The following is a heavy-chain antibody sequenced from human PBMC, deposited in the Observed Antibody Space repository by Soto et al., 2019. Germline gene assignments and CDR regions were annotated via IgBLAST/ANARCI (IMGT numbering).Heavy chain of an antibody. CDR3: ARDLYSSSARYFDY. V-gene: IGHV3-21*01. CDR1: GFTFSSYS. D-gene: IGHD6-6*01. J-gene: IGHJ4*02. Sequence: EVQLVESGGGLVKPGGSLRLSCAASGFTFSSYSMNWVRQAPGKGLEWVSSISSSSSYIYYADSVKGRFTISRDNAKNSLYLQMNSLRVEDTAVYYCARDLYSSSARYFDYWGQGTLVTVSS. CDR2: ISSSSSYI.